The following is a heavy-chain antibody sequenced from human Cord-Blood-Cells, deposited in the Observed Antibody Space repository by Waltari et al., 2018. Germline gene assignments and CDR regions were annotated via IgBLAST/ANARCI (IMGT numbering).Heavy chain of an antibody. Sequence: EVQLVESGGGLIQPGGSLRLSCAASGFTVSSNYMSWVRQAPGKGLEGVSVIYSGGSTYYADSVKGRFTISRDNSKNTLYLQMNSLRAEDTAVYYCARAPKGRGGAAAYWGQGTLVTVSS. CDR3: ARAPKGRGGAAAY. CDR1: GFTVSSNY. CDR2: IYSGGST. J-gene: IGHJ4*02. D-gene: IGHD6-13*01. V-gene: IGHV3-53*01.